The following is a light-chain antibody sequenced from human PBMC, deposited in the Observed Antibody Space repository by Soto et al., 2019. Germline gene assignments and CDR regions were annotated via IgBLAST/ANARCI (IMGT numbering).Light chain of an antibody. Sequence: DIVMTQSPLSLPVTPGEPASISCRSSQNLLHSNGYNYLDWYLQKPGQSPQLLIFLGSNRASGVPHRFSGSGSGTDFTLKISRVEAEDVGVYYCMQSQQTPLTFGGGTKVESK. CDR2: LGS. CDR3: MQSQQTPLT. J-gene: IGKJ4*01. V-gene: IGKV2-28*01. CDR1: QNLLHSNGYNY.